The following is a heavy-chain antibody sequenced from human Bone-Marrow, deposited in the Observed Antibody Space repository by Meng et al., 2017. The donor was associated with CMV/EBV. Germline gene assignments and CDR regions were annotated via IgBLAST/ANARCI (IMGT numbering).Heavy chain of an antibody. V-gene: IGHV4-39*07. CDR1: GGSLSRSDYY. CDR3: ARDTPGIAAAGDGD. Sequence: GSLRLSCTVSGGSLSRSDYYWGWIRQPPGKGLEWIGSIYYSGSTYSNPSLKSRVAISVDTSKNQFSLKLSSVTAADTAVYCCARDTPGIAAAGDGDWGQGTLVTVDS. D-gene: IGHD6-13*01. J-gene: IGHJ4*02. CDR2: IYYSGST.